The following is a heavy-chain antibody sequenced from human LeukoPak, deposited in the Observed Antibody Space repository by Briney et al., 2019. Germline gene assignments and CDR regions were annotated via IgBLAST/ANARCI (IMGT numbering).Heavy chain of an antibody. CDR2: ISSYSTYM. Sequence: GGSLRLSCAASGFTFTIYSMNWVRQAPGKGLEWVSSISSYSTYMSYADSVKGRFTISRDNSKNTLYLQMNSLRAEDTAVYYCAKDSVLRYFDWLSRGTLDYWGQGTLVTVSS. CDR1: GFTFTIYS. J-gene: IGHJ4*02. CDR3: AKDSVLRYFDWLSRGTLDY. V-gene: IGHV3-21*04. D-gene: IGHD3-9*01.